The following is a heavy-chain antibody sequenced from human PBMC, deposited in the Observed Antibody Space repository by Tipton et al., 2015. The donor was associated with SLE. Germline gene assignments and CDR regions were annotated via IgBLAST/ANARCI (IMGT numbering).Heavy chain of an antibody. D-gene: IGHD6-13*01. J-gene: IGHJ6*03. CDR3: ARDRGSSWYSNNYYMDV. CDR1: GGSISSYY. CDR2: IHHSGSA. Sequence: TLSLTCTVSGGSISSYYWSWIRQPPGKGLEWIGYIHHSGSANYNPSLKSRVTISVDTSKTQFSLKLSSVTAADTAVYYCARDRGSSWYSNNYYMDVWGKGTTVTVSS. V-gene: IGHV4-59*01.